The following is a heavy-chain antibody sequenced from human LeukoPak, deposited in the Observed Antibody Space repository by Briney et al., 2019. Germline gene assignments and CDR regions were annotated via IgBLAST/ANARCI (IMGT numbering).Heavy chain of an antibody. CDR2: FYYSGST. V-gene: IGHV4-39*07. Sequence: SETLSLTCTVSGDSISSSSYYWGWIRQPPGKGLEWIGSFYYSGSTYYNPSLKSRLTISVDASKNQFSLKLTSVTAADAAVYYCARLPATASYYYYYMDVWGKGTTVTFSS. CDR3: ARLPATASYYYYYMDV. CDR1: GDSISSSSYY. J-gene: IGHJ6*03.